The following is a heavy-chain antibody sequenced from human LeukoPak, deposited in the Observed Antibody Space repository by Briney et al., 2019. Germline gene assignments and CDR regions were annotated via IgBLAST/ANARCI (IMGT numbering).Heavy chain of an antibody. D-gene: IGHD2-15*01. J-gene: IGHJ4*02. V-gene: IGHV1-2*02. Sequence: ASVKVSFKASGYTFTGYYMHWVRQAPGQGLEWMGWINPNSGGTNYAQKFQGRVTMTRDTSISTAYMELSRLRSDDTAVYYCARVVVVAAPFDYWGQGTLVTVSS. CDR3: ARVVVVAAPFDY. CDR1: GYTFTGYY. CDR2: INPNSGGT.